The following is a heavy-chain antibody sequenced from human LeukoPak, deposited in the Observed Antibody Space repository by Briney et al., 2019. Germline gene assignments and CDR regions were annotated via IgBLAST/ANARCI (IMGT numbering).Heavy chain of an antibody. CDR2: ISSSSSYI. Sequence: KAGGSLRLSCAASGFTFSSYSMNWVRQAPGKGLEWVSSISSSSSYIYYADSVKGRFTISRDNAKNSLYLQMNSLRAEDTAVYYCARVPGSGSSPQGYWGQGTLVTVSS. CDR1: GFTFSSYS. CDR3: ARVPGSGSSPQGY. V-gene: IGHV3-21*01. D-gene: IGHD3-10*01. J-gene: IGHJ4*02.